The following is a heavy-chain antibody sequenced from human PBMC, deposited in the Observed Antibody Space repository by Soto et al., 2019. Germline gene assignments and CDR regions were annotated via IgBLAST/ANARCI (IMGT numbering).Heavy chain of an antibody. CDR1: GYTCTGYY. V-gene: IGHV1-2*04. CDR2: INPNSGGT. CDR3: ARLGPDILTGYYGSYAFDI. D-gene: IGHD3-9*01. Sequence: ASVKVSCKASGYTCTGYYMHWVRQAPGQGLEWMGWINPNSGGTNYAQKFQGWVTMTRDTSISTAYMELSRLRSDDTAVYYCARLGPDILTGYYGSYAFDIWGQGTMVTVSS. J-gene: IGHJ3*02.